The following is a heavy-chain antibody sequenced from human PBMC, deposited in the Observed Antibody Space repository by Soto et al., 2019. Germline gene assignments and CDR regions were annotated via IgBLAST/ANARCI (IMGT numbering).Heavy chain of an antibody. CDR1: GFTFSTYW. CDR3: ARERGTAMAWFDP. V-gene: IGHV3-7*03. D-gene: IGHD5-18*01. CDR2: IKEDGSET. Sequence: GGSLRLSCAASGFTFSTYWMSWVRQAPGKGLEWVADIKEDGSETYFVDPVKGRFTISRDNAKNSLYLQMNRLRAEDTAVYYCARERGTAMAWFDPWGQGTLVTVSS. J-gene: IGHJ5*02.